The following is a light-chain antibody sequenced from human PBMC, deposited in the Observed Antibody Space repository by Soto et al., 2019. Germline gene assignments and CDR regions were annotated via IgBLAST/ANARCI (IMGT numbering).Light chain of an antibody. J-gene: IGKJ5*01. Sequence: DVVMAQSPLSLSVTPGRPASSSCKSSQSLLHITGETFLFWYLQKPGQSPQLLIYEVYTRVSGVPDRFSGSGSGTDFTLEISRVETDDVGIYYCMPSTQLPPTVGQGTRLDIK. CDR3: MPSTQLPPT. CDR1: QSLLHITGETF. CDR2: EVY. V-gene: IGKV2D-29*02.